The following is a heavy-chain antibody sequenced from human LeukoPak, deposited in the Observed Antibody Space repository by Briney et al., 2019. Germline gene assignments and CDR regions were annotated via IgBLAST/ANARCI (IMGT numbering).Heavy chain of an antibody. Sequence: GGSLRLSCTASGFTFGDYAMSWVRQAPGKGLEWVVFIRRKAYGGTTEYAASVKGRFTISRDDSKSIAYLQMNSLKTEDTAVYYCTRELDVLRYCSSTSCYTPLDYWGQGTLVTVSS. D-gene: IGHD2-2*02. V-gene: IGHV3-49*04. CDR2: IRRKAYGGTT. J-gene: IGHJ4*02. CDR1: GFTFGDYA. CDR3: TRELDVLRYCSSTSCYTPLDY.